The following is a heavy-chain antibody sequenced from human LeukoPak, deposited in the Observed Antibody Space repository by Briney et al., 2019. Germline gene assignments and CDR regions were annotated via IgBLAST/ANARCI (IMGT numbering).Heavy chain of an antibody. Sequence: ASVTVSCKASGYTFTSYGISWVRQAPGQGLEWMGWISAYNGNTNYAQKLQGRVTMTTDTSTSTAYMELRSLRSDDTAVYYCARDNGYAIRVDTAMADYWGQGTLVTVSS. D-gene: IGHD5-18*01. V-gene: IGHV1-18*01. CDR2: ISAYNGNT. CDR3: ARDNGYAIRVDTAMADY. J-gene: IGHJ4*02. CDR1: GYTFTSYG.